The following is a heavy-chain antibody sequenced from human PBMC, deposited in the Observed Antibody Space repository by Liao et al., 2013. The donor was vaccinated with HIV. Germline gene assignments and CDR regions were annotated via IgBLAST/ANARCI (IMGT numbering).Heavy chain of an antibody. CDR2: INHSGST. J-gene: IGHJ4*02. CDR1: GGSFSGYY. Sequence: QVQLQQWGAGLLKPSETLSLTCAVYGGSFSGYYWSWIRQPPGKGLEWIGEINHSGSTYYNPSLKSRVTISVDTSKNQFSLKLSSVTAADTAVYYCAGFWSGYYTVIDYWGQGTLVTVSS. V-gene: IGHV4-34*01. D-gene: IGHD3-3*01. CDR3: AGFWSGYYTVIDY.